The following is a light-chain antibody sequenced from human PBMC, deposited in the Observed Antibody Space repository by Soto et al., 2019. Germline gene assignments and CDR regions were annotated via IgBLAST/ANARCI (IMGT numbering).Light chain of an antibody. CDR1: QTISSY. J-gene: IGKJ4*01. V-gene: IGKV3-11*01. Sequence: EIVLTQSPATLSLSPGERDTLSCRASQTISSYLAWYQQKPGQAPRLLIYDASNRAAGIPARFSGFESGTYVTHTCGSLEAEEGANNYCQQRSTRPLTFDGVTNVEIK. CDR2: DAS. CDR3: QQRSTRPLT.